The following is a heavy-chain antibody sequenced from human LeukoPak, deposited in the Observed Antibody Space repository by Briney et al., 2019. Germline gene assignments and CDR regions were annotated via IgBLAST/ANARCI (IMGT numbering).Heavy chain of an antibody. CDR3: TRADVDTAMVYFDY. CDR1: GFTFGDYA. V-gene: IGHV3-49*04. CDR2: IRSKAYGGTT. D-gene: IGHD5-18*01. J-gene: IGHJ4*02. Sequence: GGSLRLSCTASGFTFGDYAMSWVRQAPGKGLEWVGFIRSKAYGGTTEYAASAKGRFTISRDDSKSIAYLQMNSLKTEDTAVYYCTRADVDTAMVYFDYWGQGTLVTVSS.